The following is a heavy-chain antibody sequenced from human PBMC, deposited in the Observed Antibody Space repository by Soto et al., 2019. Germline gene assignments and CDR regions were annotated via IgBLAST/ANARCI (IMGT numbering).Heavy chain of an antibody. Sequence: LRRSCAGSGFPFSSYAMHLVLQSPCKGLEWVAVMSYDGRNKYYVDSVQGRFTISRDNPKNTVYLQLNSLRGEDTAVYYCAKGGIRDFDWLGHWGQGTLVTVSS. V-gene: IGHV3-30*18. J-gene: IGHJ5*02. CDR1: GFPFSSYA. CDR3: AKGGIRDFDWLGH. CDR2: MSYDGRNK. D-gene: IGHD3-9*01.